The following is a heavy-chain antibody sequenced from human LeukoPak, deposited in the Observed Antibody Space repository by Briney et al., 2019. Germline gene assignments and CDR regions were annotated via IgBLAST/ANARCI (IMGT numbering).Heavy chain of an antibody. CDR1: GCTISSYY. V-gene: IGHV4-59*01. J-gene: IGHJ5*02. Sequence: PSETLSLTCTASGCTISSYYWSWIRQPPGKGLGWIGYIYYSGSTNYNPSLKSRLTISVDTSKSQFSLKLNSVTAADTAVYYCARDLGFCSSTSCYPWFDPWGQGTLVTVSS. CDR3: ARDLGFCSSTSCYPWFDP. D-gene: IGHD2-2*01. CDR2: IYYSGST.